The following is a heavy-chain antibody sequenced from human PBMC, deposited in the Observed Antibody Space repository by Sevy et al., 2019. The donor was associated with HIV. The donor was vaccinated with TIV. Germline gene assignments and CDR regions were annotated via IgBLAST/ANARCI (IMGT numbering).Heavy chain of an antibody. J-gene: IGHJ1*01. CDR2: MTGSGSIT. Sequence: GGSLRLSCTASGFTFSSYAMTRVRQAPGKGLDWVSSMTGSGSITYYGDSVKGRFTISRDNSKNTLYLQMNNLRVEDTALYYCAKDGLHSGDFEYFQDWGQGTLVTVSS. D-gene: IGHD2-21*02. V-gene: IGHV3-23*01. CDR1: GFTFSSYA. CDR3: AKDGLHSGDFEYFQD.